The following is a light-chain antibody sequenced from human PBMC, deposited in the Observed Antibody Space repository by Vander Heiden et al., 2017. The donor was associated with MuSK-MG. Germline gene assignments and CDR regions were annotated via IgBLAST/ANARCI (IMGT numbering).Light chain of an antibody. CDR1: SSDVGSYKL. V-gene: IGLV2-23*02. Sequence: QSALTQPASVSGSPGQSIPIPCTVTSSDVGSYKLVSWYLHPTAKPHKLMFYEVSKRPSGCSKCFSASKSCNTASLTISARQVEEEDYYYCCSYARSSIYVFGTGTKVTVL. J-gene: IGLJ1*01. CDR2: EVS. CDR3: CSYARSSIYV.